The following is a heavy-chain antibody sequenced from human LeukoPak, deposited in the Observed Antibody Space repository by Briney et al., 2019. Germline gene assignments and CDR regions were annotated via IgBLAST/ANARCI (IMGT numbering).Heavy chain of an antibody. D-gene: IGHD5-12*01. J-gene: IGHJ6*02. CDR3: ARDLGATNYGMDV. Sequence: TGRSLRLSCAASGFTFSSYGMHWVRQAPGKGLEWVAVIWYDGSNKYYADSVKGRFTISRDNSKNTLYLQMNSLRAEDTAVYYCARDLGATNYGMDVWGQGTTVTVSS. CDR2: IWYDGSNK. V-gene: IGHV3-33*01. CDR1: GFTFSSYG.